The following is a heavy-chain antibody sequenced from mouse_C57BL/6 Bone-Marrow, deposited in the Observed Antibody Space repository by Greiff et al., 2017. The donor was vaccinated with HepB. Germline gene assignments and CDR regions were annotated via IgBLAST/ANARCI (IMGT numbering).Heavy chain of an antibody. V-gene: IGHV1-64*01. Sequence: QVQLQQSGAELVKPGASVKLSCKASGYTFTSYWMHWVKQRPGQGLEWIGMIHPNSGSTNYNEKFKSKATLTVDKSSSTAYMQLSSLTSEDSAVYYCARSEDWYFDVWGTGTTVTVSS. CDR2: IHPNSGST. CDR1: GYTFTSYW. J-gene: IGHJ1*03. CDR3: ARSEDWYFDV.